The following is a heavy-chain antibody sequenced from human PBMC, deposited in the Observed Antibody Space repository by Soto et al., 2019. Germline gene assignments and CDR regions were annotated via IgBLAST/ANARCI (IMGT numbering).Heavy chain of an antibody. D-gene: IGHD1-26*01. CDR3: ASHTSAPYYFDP. J-gene: IGHJ5*02. Sequence: GGSLRLSCAASGFTFSSYWMHWVRQAPGKGLVWVARIYSDGSSTNYADSEKGGFTVSRDNAKTPLILQRTCLRGEDTAVYYCASHTSAPYYFDPLGQEALVTFSS. CDR2: IYSDGSST. CDR1: GFTFSSYW. V-gene: IGHV3-74*01.